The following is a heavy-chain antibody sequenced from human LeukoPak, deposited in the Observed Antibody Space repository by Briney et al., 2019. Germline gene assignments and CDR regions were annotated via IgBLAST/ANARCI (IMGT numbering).Heavy chain of an antibody. CDR3: VRERFGAIVEN. Sequence: PGGSLRLSCAASGFTVANGRMSWVRPPPGKGLEWVSTVYGGGNTAYTDSVKGRFTISRDTSKNTLLLQMNSLRAEDTAVYFCVRERFGAIVENWGQGALVIVSS. V-gene: IGHV3-53*01. CDR1: GFTVANGR. J-gene: IGHJ4*02. D-gene: IGHD3-10*01. CDR2: VYGGGNT.